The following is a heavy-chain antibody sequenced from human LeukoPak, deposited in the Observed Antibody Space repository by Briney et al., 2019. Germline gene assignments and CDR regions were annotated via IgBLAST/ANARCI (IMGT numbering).Heavy chain of an antibody. J-gene: IGHJ4*02. Sequence: SGTLSLTCTVSGGYITSSSYYWDWIRQPPGRGLEWIGSIYYSGSTNYNPSLKSRVTISVDTSKNQFSLQLTSVTAADTAVYYCARGNYEYVWGGIDYWGQGTLVTVSS. D-gene: IGHD3-16*01. CDR3: ARGNYEYVWGGIDY. CDR2: IYYSGST. CDR1: GGYITSSSYY. V-gene: IGHV4-39*01.